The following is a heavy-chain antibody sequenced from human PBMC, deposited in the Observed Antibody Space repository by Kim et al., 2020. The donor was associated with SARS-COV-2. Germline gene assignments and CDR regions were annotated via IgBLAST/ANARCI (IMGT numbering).Heavy chain of an antibody. CDR1: GGSISSSSYY. Sequence: SETLSLTCTVSGGSISSSSYYWGWIRQPPGKGLEWIGSIYYSGSTYYNPSLKSRVTISVDTSKNQFSLKLSSVTAADTAVYYCARLITSSWYEWIGYWGQGTLVTVSS. CDR2: IYYSGST. D-gene: IGHD6-13*01. CDR3: ARLITSSWYEWIGY. J-gene: IGHJ4*02. V-gene: IGHV4-39*01.